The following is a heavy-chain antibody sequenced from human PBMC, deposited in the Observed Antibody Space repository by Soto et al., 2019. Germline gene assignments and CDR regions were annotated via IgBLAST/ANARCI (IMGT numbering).Heavy chain of an antibody. V-gene: IGHV1-3*05. CDR2: LNAGNSNT. CDR3: ARDRGLTIDY. J-gene: IGHJ4*02. D-gene: IGHD3-10*01. Sequence: QVQLVQSGAEEKKPGASVKVSCKASGYTFTTYAMHWVRQAPGQRLEWMGWLNAGNSNTKYSQKFQGRVTITRDTSASTAYMELSSLRSEVTAVYYCARDRGLTIDYWGQGTLVTVSS. CDR1: GYTFTTYA.